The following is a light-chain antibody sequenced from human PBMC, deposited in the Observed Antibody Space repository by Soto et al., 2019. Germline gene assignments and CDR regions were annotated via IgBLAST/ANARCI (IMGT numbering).Light chain of an antibody. Sequence: EIVLTQSPATLSVSPGGGATLSCRASQSVSSNLAWYQQKRGQAPRLLIYGASTRATGIPARFSGSGSGTDFTLTISSLQSEDFAVYYCQQYNSWRSFGQGTKVESK. CDR3: QQYNSWRS. CDR1: QSVSSN. CDR2: GAS. J-gene: IGKJ1*01. V-gene: IGKV3-15*01.